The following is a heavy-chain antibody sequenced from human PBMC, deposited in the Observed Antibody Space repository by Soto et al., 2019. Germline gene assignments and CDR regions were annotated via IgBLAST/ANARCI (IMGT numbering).Heavy chain of an antibody. V-gene: IGHV1-18*01. CDR3: ATVFDF. Sequence: ASVKVSCKASGYTFTSYGISWVRQAPGQGLEWMGWISAYNGNTNYAQKLQGRFTISTDNAKSTVYLQMNSLRDGDTAVYYCATVFDFWGQGTLVTVSS. CDR1: GYTFTSYG. J-gene: IGHJ4*02. D-gene: IGHD4-17*01. CDR2: ISAYNGNT.